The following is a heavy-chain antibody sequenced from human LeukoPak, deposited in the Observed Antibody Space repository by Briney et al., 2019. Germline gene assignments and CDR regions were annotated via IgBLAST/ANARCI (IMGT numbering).Heavy chain of an antibody. J-gene: IGHJ4*02. D-gene: IGHD2-15*01. CDR1: GFTFSSYA. Sequence: GGSLRLSCAASGFTFSSYAMTWVRQAPGKGLEWVSTFSSSGGSTYYADSVKGRFTISRDSSKNALFLQMNSLRAEDTAVYYCAKYCSGGNCYSGLYWGQGTLVTVSS. V-gene: IGHV3-23*01. CDR3: AKYCSGGNCYSGLY. CDR2: FSSSGGST.